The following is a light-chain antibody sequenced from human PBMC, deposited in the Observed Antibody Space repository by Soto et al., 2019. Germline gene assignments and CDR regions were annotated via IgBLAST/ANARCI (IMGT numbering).Light chain of an antibody. CDR3: QQYNSYPLM. CDR2: DAS. Sequence: DVQVTQSTSTVSASVGDRVTFTCRASQTIYSWLAWYQQKPGKAPKLLIYDASSLESGVPSRFSGSGSGTEFTFTISILQPDDFATYYCQQYNSYPLMFGGGTKVDIK. J-gene: IGKJ4*02. V-gene: IGKV1-5*01. CDR1: QTIYSW.